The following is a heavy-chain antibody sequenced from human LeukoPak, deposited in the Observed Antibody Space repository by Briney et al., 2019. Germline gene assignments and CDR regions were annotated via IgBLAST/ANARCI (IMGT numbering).Heavy chain of an antibody. J-gene: IGHJ6*02. V-gene: IGHV1-46*02. CDR2: NFFHDGTT. CDR3: ARDSGNYHYDMDV. CDR1: GYSFNSHH. Sequence: GASVKVSCKTSGYSFNSHHVHWVRQAPGQGLEWMGINFFHDGTTSNTQKFPGRLTMTRDTSTSTVYMELSSLRSEDSAVYYCARDSGNYHYDMDVWGQGTTVIVSS. D-gene: IGHD3-10*01.